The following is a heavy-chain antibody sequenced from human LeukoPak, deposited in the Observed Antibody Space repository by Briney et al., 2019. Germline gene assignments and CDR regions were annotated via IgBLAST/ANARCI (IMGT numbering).Heavy chain of an antibody. V-gene: IGHV4-59*12. Sequence: SETLSLTCTVSGGSISSYYWSWIRQPPGKGLEWIGYIYYSGSTNYNPSLKSRITISVDTSKNQFSLKLSSVTAADTAVYYCARESLYFAYGMDVWGQGTTVTVSS. D-gene: IGHD3-9*01. CDR2: IYYSGST. CDR1: GGSISSYY. J-gene: IGHJ6*02. CDR3: ARESLYFAYGMDV.